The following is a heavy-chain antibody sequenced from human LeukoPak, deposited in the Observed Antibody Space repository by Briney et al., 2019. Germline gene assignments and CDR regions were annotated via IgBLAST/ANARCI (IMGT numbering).Heavy chain of an antibody. Sequence: SETLSLTCAVYGGSFSGYYWSWIRQPPGKGLEWIGEINHSGSTNYNPSLKSRVTISVDTSKNQFSLKLSSVTAADTAVYYCARVYSYYDFWSGYNSPQNWFDPWGQGTLVTVSS. V-gene: IGHV4-34*01. CDR3: ARVYSYYDFWSGYNSPQNWFDP. CDR2: INHSGST. J-gene: IGHJ5*02. CDR1: GGSFSGYY. D-gene: IGHD3-3*01.